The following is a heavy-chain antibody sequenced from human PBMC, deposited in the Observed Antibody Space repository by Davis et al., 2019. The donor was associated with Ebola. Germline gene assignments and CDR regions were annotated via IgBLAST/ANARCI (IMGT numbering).Heavy chain of an antibody. CDR2: MNPNSGNT. CDR1: GYTFTSYD. CDR3: ASSQSLEGIAARPGDY. D-gene: IGHD6-6*01. J-gene: IGHJ4*02. Sequence: SVKVSCKASGYTFTSYDINWVRQATGQGLEWMGWMNPNSGNTGYAQKFQGRVTMTRNTSISTAYMELSSLRSEDTAVYYCASSQSLEGIAARPGDYWGQGTLVTVSS. V-gene: IGHV1-8*01.